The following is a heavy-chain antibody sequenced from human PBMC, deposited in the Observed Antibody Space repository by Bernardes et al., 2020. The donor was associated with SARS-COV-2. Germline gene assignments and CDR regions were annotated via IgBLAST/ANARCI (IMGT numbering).Heavy chain of an antibody. Sequence: SETLSLTCTVSGDSISSRSYYWGWIRQPPGKGLEWIGSIYYSGSTYYNPSLMRRVTLSVDTSKNQFSLKLNSVTAEETAVYYCARQGIVGATTGWFDPWGQGTLVTVSS. D-gene: IGHD1-26*01. CDR1: GDSISSRSYY. CDR3: ARQGIVGATTGWFDP. CDR2: IYYSGST. J-gene: IGHJ5*02. V-gene: IGHV4-39*01.